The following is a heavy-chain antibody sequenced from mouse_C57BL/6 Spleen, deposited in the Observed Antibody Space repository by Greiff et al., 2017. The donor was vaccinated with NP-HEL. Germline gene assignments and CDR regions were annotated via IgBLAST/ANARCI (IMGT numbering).Heavy chain of an antibody. Sequence: QVQLQQSVAELARPGASVKLSCKASGYTFTSYGISWVKQRPGQGLEWIGEIYPRSGNTNYTEKFKGKATLTADKSSSTAYMELRSLTSEDSAVYFCARGGYGNSVEYWGQGTTLTVSA. V-gene: IGHV1-81*01. J-gene: IGHJ2*01. CDR1: GYTFTSYG. CDR3: ARGGYGNSVEY. D-gene: IGHD2-10*02. CDR2: IYPRSGNT.